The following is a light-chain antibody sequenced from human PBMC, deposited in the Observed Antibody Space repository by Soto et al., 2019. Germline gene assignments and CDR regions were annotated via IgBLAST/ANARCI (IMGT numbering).Light chain of an antibody. Sequence: QAVVTQPASVSGSPGQSITISCTGTTTDVGSYKLVSWYQQHPGKAPKLMIYEVSRRPSGVSNRFSGSKSGNTASLTISGLQAEDEADYYCCSWAGSSTFYFFGSGTKLTVL. J-gene: IGLJ1*01. CDR1: TTDVGSYKL. V-gene: IGLV2-23*02. CDR3: CSWAGSSTFYF. CDR2: EVS.